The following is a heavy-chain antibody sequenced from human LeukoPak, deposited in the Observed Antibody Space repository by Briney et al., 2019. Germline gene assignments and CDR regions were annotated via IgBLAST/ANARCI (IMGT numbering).Heavy chain of an antibody. CDR2: IYYSGST. Sequence: PSETLSLTCTVSGGSISSYYWSWVRQPPGKGLEWIGYIYYSGSTNYNHSLTSRVTISVDTSKNQSSLKLSSVTAADTAVYYCARGRDSYKYHFDYWGEGTLVSVSS. V-gene: IGHV4-59*01. J-gene: IGHJ4*02. D-gene: IGHD1-26*01. CDR3: ARGRDSYKYHFDY. CDR1: GGSISSYY.